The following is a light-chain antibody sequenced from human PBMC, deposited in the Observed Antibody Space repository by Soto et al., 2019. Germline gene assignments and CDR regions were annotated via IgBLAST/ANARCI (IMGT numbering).Light chain of an antibody. CDR3: QQYSSYWT. CDR1: QSISSW. V-gene: IGKV1-5*01. J-gene: IGKJ1*01. Sequence: IQMTQSPSTLSASVGDRVTITCRASQSISSWLAWYQQKPGKAPKFLIYAASSLQSGVPSRFSGSGSGTEFTLTISSLQPDDFATYYCQQYSSYWTFGQGTKVDIK. CDR2: AAS.